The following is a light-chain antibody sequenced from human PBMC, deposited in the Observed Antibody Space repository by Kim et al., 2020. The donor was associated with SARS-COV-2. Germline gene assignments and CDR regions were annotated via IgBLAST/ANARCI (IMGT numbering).Light chain of an antibody. CDR3: QAWDSSLHV. J-gene: IGLJ1*01. V-gene: IGLV3-1*01. CDR2: RDN. Sequence: SYELTQPPSVSVSPGQTASITCSGDKLGDKYASXYQQKPGQSPVVVIFRDNRRPSGIPERFSGSNSGNTATLTISGTQAMDEADYYGQAWDSSLHVFGTG. CDR1: KLGDKY.